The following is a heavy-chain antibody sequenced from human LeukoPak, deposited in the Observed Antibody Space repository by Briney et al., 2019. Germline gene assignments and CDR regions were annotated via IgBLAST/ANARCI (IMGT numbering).Heavy chain of an antibody. CDR2: IYYSGST. Sequence: SETLSLTCTVSDDSISSSNYYWGWIRQPPGKGLEWIVTIYYSGSTFYNPSLKSRVTIFLDIAENQFSLKMTSVPAADTAVYYCARIANVDMAMVNFDYWGQGTLVTVSS. J-gene: IGHJ4*02. CDR1: DDSISSSNYY. V-gene: IGHV4-39*01. CDR3: ARIANVDMAMVNFDY. D-gene: IGHD5-18*01.